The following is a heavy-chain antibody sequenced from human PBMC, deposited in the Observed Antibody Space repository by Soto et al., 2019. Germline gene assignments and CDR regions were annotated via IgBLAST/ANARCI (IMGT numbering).Heavy chain of an antibody. D-gene: IGHD2-2*01. V-gene: IGHV5-10-1*01. CDR2: IDPSDSYT. J-gene: IGHJ3*02. Sequence: PGESLKISCKGSGYSFTSYWISWVRQMPGKGLEWMGRIDPSDSYTNYSPSFQGHVTISADKSISTAYLQWSSLKASDTAMYYCARMWCSSTSCYPPAFDIWGQGTMVTVSS. CDR3: ARMWCSSTSCYPPAFDI. CDR1: GYSFTSYW.